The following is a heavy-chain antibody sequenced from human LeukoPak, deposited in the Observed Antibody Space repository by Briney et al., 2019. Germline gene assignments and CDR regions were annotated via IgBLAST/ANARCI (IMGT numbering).Heavy chain of an antibody. V-gene: IGHV5-51*01. J-gene: IGHJ4*02. Sequence: GESLKISCKGSGYSFTSYWIGWVRQMPGKGLEWMGIIYPGDSDTKYSPSFQGQVTISADKSISTAYLQWSSLKASDTAMYYCARSSVEIAAQIDYWGQGTLVTVSS. CDR2: IYPGDSDT. CDR3: ARSSVEIAAQIDY. CDR1: GYSFTSYW. D-gene: IGHD2-15*01.